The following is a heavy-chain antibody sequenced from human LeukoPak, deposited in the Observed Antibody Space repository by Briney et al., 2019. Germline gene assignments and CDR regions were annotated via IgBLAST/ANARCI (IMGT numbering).Heavy chain of an antibody. Sequence: GRSLRLSCAASGFTFNKYAMHWVRQAPGKGLEWVAVVSYAGSTEYYVDSVKGRFTISRDNSKNTVYLQMNSLRAEDTAVYYCAKAPGITMVPPYIDYWGQGTLVTVSS. V-gene: IGHV3-30-3*01. CDR1: GFTFNKYA. J-gene: IGHJ4*02. D-gene: IGHD3-10*01. CDR2: VSYAGSTE. CDR3: AKAPGITMVPPYIDY.